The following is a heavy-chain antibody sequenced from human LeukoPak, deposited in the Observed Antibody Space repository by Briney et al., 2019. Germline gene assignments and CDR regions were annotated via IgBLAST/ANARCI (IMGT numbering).Heavy chain of an antibody. CDR3: ARNYYYGSGSYYPYYYYCGMDV. Sequence: ASVKVSCKASGYTFTSYYMHWVRQAPGQGLEWMGIINPSGGSTSYAQKFQGRVTMTMDTSTSTVYMELSSLRSEDTAVYYCARNYYYGSGSYYPYYYYCGMDVWGKGTTVTVSS. CDR1: GYTFTSYY. V-gene: IGHV1-46*01. J-gene: IGHJ6*04. CDR2: INPSGGST. D-gene: IGHD3-10*01.